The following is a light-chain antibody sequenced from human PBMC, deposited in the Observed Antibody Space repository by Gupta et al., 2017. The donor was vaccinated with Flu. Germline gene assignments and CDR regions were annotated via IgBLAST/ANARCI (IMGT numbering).Light chain of an antibody. CDR1: RSDIGDFNY. Sequence: QSALTQPASVSGSPGHSLTISCTGSRSDIGDFNYVSWYQQLPAKAPKLLVYDVIHRPSGIAGRFSGSKSGNTASLTITGLQSEDEADYYCTSYTDTNEFVLFGGGTKLTVL. J-gene: IGLJ3*02. V-gene: IGLV2-14*03. CDR2: DVI. CDR3: TSYTDTNEFVL.